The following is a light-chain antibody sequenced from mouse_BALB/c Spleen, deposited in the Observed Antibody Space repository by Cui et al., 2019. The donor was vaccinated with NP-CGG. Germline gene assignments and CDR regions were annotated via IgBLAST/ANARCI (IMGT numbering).Light chain of an antibody. J-gene: IGLJ1*01. Sequence: AFVTQEPAPTTSPGETVTLTCRSSTGAVITSNYANWVQEKPDHLFTGLIGGTNNRAPGVPARFSGSLIGDKAALTITGAQTEDEAIYFCALWYSNHWVFGGGTKLTVL. CDR3: ALWYSNHWV. CDR1: TGAVITSNY. V-gene: IGLV1*01. CDR2: GTN.